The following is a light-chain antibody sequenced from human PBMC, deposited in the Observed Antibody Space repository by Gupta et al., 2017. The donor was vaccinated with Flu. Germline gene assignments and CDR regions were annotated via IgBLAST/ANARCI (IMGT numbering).Light chain of an antibody. CDR2: DDS. J-gene: IGLJ3*02. CDR3: QLWDGSSDHPGV. CDR1: NIGSKS. V-gene: IGLV3-21*02. Sequence: SFVLTQPPSMSVAPGQTARIPCGGTNIGSKSVHWYQHKPGQAPVLVVFDDSDRPAGIPERFSGSNSGNTATLSISRVEAGDEAAYYCQLWDGSSDHPGVFGGGTKLSVL.